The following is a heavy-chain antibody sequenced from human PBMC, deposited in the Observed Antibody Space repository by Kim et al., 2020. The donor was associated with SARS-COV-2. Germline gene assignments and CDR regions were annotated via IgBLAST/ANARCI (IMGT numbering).Heavy chain of an antibody. CDR3: ARIVGATLKGRFDP. D-gene: IGHD1-26*01. V-gene: IGHV4-31*02. Sequence: NPSLKSRVTISVDTSKNQFSLKLSSVTAADTAVYYCARIVGATLKGRFDPWGQGTLVTVSS. J-gene: IGHJ5*02.